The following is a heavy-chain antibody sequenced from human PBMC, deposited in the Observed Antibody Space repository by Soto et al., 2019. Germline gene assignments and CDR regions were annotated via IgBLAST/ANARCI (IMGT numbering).Heavy chain of an antibody. CDR2: ISYDGSNK. Sequence: PGGSPRLSCAAPGFTFSSYCIHWVRQAPGKGLEWVAVISYDGSNKYYADSVKGRFTISRDNSKNTLYLQMNSLRVEDTAVYYCAKDIWETVVVAATYDAFDIWGQGTMVTVSS. CDR3: AKDIWETVVVAATYDAFDI. V-gene: IGHV3-30*18. J-gene: IGHJ3*02. D-gene: IGHD2-15*01. CDR1: GFTFSSYC.